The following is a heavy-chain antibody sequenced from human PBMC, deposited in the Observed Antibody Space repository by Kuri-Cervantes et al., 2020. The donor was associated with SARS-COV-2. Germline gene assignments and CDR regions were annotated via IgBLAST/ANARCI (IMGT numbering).Heavy chain of an antibody. D-gene: IGHD6-13*01. J-gene: IGHJ6*03. CDR1: GYSISSGYY. CDR2: IYTSGST. V-gene: IGHV4-4*07. CDR3: ARDPGIAAAGTFPKEYYYYYYYMDV. Sequence: SETLSLTCAVSGYSISSGYYWSWIRQPAGKGLEWIGRIYTSGSTNYNPSLKSRVTMSVDTSKNQFSLKLSSVTAADTAVYYCARDPGIAAAGTFPKEYYYYYYYMDVWGKGTTVTVSS.